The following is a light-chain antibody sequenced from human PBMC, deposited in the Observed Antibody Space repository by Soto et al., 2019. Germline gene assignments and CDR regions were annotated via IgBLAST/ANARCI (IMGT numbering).Light chain of an antibody. CDR3: SSYTSSSTGV. Sequence: QFALTQPASVSGSPGQSISISCTGTNSDVGGYNYVSWYQQHPGKAPKLMISEVSNRPSGVSNRFSGSKSDNTASLTISGLQAEDEADYYCSSYTSSSTGVFGGGTKLTVL. CDR2: EVS. V-gene: IGLV2-14*01. CDR1: NSDVGGYNY. J-gene: IGLJ3*02.